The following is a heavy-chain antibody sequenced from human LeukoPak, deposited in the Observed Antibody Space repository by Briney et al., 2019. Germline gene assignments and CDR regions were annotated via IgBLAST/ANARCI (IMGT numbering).Heavy chain of an antibody. CDR1: GDSISSSSYY. D-gene: IGHD3-10*01. CDR3: ARRGSYYRVDY. J-gene: IGHJ4*02. CDR2: IYHSGST. V-gene: IGHV4-39*01. Sequence: SETLSVICSVSGDSISSSSYYWGWIRQPPGKGLEWIGSIYHSGSTYYNPSLKSRVTMSVDTSKNQFSLKLSSVTAADTAVYYCARRGSYYRVDYWGQGSLVSVSS.